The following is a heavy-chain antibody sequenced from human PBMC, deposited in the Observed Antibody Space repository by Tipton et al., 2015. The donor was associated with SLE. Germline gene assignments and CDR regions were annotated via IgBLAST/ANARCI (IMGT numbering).Heavy chain of an antibody. D-gene: IGHD4-17*01. CDR2: INHSGST. CDR1: GGSFSGYY. V-gene: IGHV4-34*01. CDR3: ARRDYADDY. J-gene: IGHJ4*02. Sequence: TLSLTCAVYGGSFSGYYWSWIRQPPGKGLEWIGEINHSGSTNYNPSLKSRVTISVDTSKNQFSLKLSSATAADTAVYYCARRDYADDYWGQGTLVTVSS.